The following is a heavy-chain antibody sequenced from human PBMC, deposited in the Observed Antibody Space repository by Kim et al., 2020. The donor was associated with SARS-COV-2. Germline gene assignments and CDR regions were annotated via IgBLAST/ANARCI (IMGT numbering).Heavy chain of an antibody. V-gene: IGHV4-34*01. D-gene: IGHD6-19*01. CDR2: INHSGST. J-gene: IGHJ3*02. Sequence: SETLSLTCAVYGGSFSGYYWSWIRQPPGKGLEWIGEINHSGSTNYNPSLKSRVTISVDTSKNQFSLKLSSVTAADTAVYYCAGPLTEVDGRAFDIWGQGTMVTVSS. CDR3: AGPLTEVDGRAFDI. CDR1: GGSFSGYY.